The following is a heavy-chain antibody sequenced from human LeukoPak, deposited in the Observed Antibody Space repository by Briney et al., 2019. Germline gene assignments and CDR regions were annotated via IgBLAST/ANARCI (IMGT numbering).Heavy chain of an antibody. CDR1: GGTFSSYA. Sequence: SVTVSCKASGGTFSSYAISWVRQAPGQGLEWMGGIIPIFGTANYAQKFQGRVTITADESTSTAYMELSSLRSEDTAVYYCASVDIVATSSAYYFDYWGQGTLVTVSS. V-gene: IGHV1-69*13. D-gene: IGHD5-12*01. J-gene: IGHJ4*02. CDR2: IIPIFGTA. CDR3: ASVDIVATSSAYYFDY.